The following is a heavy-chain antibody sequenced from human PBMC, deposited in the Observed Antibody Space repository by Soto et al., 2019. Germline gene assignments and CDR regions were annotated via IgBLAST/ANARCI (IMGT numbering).Heavy chain of an antibody. CDR2: IYPSDSDT. Sequence: GESLKISCKGSGYTFAHYWIGWVRQMPGKGLEWMGIIYPSDSDTRYSPSFEGHVTISADRSATTVYLQWSSLKASDTAIYYCARLRRRLAAPFDFWGQGSLVTVSS. V-gene: IGHV5-51*01. CDR1: GYTFAHYW. D-gene: IGHD6-6*01. J-gene: IGHJ4*02. CDR3: ARLRRRLAAPFDF.